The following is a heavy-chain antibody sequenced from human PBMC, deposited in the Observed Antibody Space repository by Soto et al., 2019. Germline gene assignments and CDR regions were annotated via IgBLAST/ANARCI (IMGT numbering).Heavy chain of an antibody. V-gene: IGHV3-21*01. CDR1: GFTFSSYS. CDR3: ARASGPHGDYRQSDAFDI. Sequence: EVQLVESGGGLVKPGGSLRLSCAASGFTFSSYSMNWVRQAPGKGLEWVSSISSSSSYIYYADSVKGRFTISRDNAKNSLYLQMNSRRAEDTAVYYCARASGPHGDYRQSDAFDIWGQGTMVTVSS. J-gene: IGHJ3*02. D-gene: IGHD4-17*01. CDR2: ISSSSSYI.